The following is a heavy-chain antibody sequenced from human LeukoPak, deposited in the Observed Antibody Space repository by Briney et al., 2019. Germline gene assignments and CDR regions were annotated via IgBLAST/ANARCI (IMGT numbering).Heavy chain of an antibody. D-gene: IGHD2-2*01. CDR1: GFTFSSYS. Sequence: GGSLRLSCAASGFTFSSYSMNWVRQAPGKGLEWVSSISSSSSYIYYADSVEGRFTISRDNAKNSLYLQMNSLRAEDTAVYYCARADIVVVPAATHYYYYGMDVWGKGTTVAVSS. CDR2: ISSSSSYI. V-gene: IGHV3-21*01. CDR3: ARADIVVVPAATHYYYYGMDV. J-gene: IGHJ6*04.